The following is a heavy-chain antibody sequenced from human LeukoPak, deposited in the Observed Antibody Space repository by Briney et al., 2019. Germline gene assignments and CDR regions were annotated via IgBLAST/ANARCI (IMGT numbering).Heavy chain of an antibody. CDR3: ARDTKYAFDN. V-gene: IGHV3-48*01. J-gene: IGHJ4*02. CDR1: GFTFSSYS. Sequence: GGSLRLSCAASGFTFSSYSMNWVRQAPGKGLEWISYIGISSGNTKYADSVKGRVTISGEKAKNSVYLEMNSLRVEDTAVYYCARDTKYAFDNWGQGTLVTVSS. CDR2: IGISSGNT. D-gene: IGHD2-2*01.